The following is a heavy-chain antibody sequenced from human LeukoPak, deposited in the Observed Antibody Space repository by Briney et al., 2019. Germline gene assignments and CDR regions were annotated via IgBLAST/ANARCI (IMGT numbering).Heavy chain of an antibody. CDR1: GFTFSSYG. CDR3: AKVGDGSYYYYYMDV. CDR2: IRYDGSNK. Sequence: GGSLRLSCAASGFTFSSYGMHWVRQAPGKGLEWVAFIRYDGSNKYYADSVKGRFTISRDNSKNTLYLQMNSLRAEDTAVYYCAKVGDGSYYYYYMDVWGKGTTVTISS. V-gene: IGHV3-30*02. J-gene: IGHJ6*03. D-gene: IGHD3-10*01.